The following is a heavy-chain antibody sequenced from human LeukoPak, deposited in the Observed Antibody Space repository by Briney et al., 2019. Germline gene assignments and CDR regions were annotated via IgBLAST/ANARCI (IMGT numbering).Heavy chain of an antibody. CDR3: AREKGVITDDAFDV. CDR2: IYTGAGT. D-gene: IGHD3-22*01. Sequence: GGSLRLSCAASGFTFSSYSMSWVRQAPGKGLEWVSVIYTGAGTDYADSVKGRFTISRDNSKNTLYLQMNSLRAEDTAVYYCAREKGVITDDAFDVWGQGTMVTVSS. J-gene: IGHJ3*01. CDR1: GFTFSSYS. V-gene: IGHV3-53*01.